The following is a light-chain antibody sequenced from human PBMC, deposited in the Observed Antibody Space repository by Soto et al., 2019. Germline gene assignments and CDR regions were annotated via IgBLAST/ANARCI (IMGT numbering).Light chain of an antibody. CDR2: GAS. Sequence: EIVMTQSPGTLSVSPGERATLSCRASQSVSSDLVWYHQKPGQAPRLLMYGASTRATGVPARFSGSGSGTEFTLTISSLQSEDFAVYYCQQYNNWPPTFGQGTKMEIK. J-gene: IGKJ2*01. V-gene: IGKV3-15*01. CDR1: QSVSSD. CDR3: QQYNNWPPT.